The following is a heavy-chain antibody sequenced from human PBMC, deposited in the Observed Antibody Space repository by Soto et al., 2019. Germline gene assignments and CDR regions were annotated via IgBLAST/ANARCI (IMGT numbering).Heavy chain of an antibody. D-gene: IGHD3-16*01. Sequence: LYLNCTVAGGSISNYYWRWIRQPPGKGLEWMGYIYYSGNTNYNPSLKSRVTISVDTSKNQFSLKLSSVTAADTAVYYCARDFGIERWFDPWGQGTLVTVSS. J-gene: IGHJ5*02. CDR1: GGSISNYY. V-gene: IGHV4-59*01. CDR2: IYYSGNT. CDR3: ARDFGIERWFDP.